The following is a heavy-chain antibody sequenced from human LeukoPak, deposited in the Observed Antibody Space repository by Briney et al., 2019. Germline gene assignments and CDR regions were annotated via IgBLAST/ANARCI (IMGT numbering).Heavy chain of an antibody. V-gene: IGHV3-73*01. D-gene: IGHD2-8*01. J-gene: IGHJ4*02. CDR3: TRRLYCTNGVCRDY. CDR1: GFTFSGSA. CDR2: IRSKANSYAT. Sequence: GGSLRLSCAASGFTFSGSAMHWVRQASGKGLEWIGRIRSKANSYATAYAASVKGRFTISRDDSKNTAYLQMDSLKTEDTAVYYCTRRLYCTNGVCRDYWGQGTLVTGSS.